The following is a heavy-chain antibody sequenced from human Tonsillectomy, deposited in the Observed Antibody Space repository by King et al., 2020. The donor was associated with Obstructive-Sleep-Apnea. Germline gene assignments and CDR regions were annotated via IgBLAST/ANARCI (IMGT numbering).Heavy chain of an antibody. J-gene: IGHJ4*02. CDR2: IWYDGSNK. CDR1: GFTFNNYV. Sequence: VQLVESGGGVVQPGRSLRLSCGASGFTFNNYVIHWVRQAPGKGLEGVAAIWYDGSNKYYADSVKGRFTISRDNSKNMLYLQMNSLRAEDTAVYYCAKDGEMVTIGFDYWGQGTLVTVSS. CDR3: AKDGEMVTIGFDY. D-gene: IGHD5-24*01. V-gene: IGHV3-33*06.